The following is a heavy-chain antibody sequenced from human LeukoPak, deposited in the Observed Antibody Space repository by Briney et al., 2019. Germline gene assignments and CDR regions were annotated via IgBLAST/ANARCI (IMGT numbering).Heavy chain of an antibody. Sequence: PSETLSLTCAVYGGSFSGYYWSWIRQPPGKGLEWIGEINHSGSTNYNPSLKSRVTISVDTSKNQFSLKLSSVTAADTAVYYCARVLTRAPPMVRGVRNWLDPWGQGTLVTVSS. CDR1: GGSFSGYY. CDR3: ARVLTRAPPMVRGVRNWLDP. CDR2: INHSGST. V-gene: IGHV4-34*01. D-gene: IGHD3-10*01. J-gene: IGHJ5*02.